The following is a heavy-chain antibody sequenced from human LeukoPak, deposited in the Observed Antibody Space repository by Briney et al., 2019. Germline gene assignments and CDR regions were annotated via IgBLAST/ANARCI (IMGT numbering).Heavy chain of an antibody. V-gene: IGHV1-18*01. D-gene: IGHD2/OR15-2a*01. CDR2: ISAYNGNT. J-gene: IGHJ3*02. CDR1: GYTFTSYG. CDR3: ARDRVPREYYHSNLADAFDI. Sequence: GASVKVSCKASGYTFTSYGISWVRQAPGQGLEWMGWISAYNGNTNYAQKLQGRVTMTTDTSTSTAYMELRSPRSDDTAVYYCARDRVPREYYHSNLADAFDIWGQGTMVTVSS.